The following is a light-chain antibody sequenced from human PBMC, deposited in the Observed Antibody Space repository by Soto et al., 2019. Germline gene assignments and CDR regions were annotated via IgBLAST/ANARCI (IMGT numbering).Light chain of an antibody. CDR3: QPYNNFMYT. J-gene: IGKJ2*01. Sequence: ERVLMQSPATLSVYQGERATLSCRASQSVSSNLAWYQQKPGQAPRLLIYGASTRATGIPARFSGSGSGTEFTLTISSLQSEDFAVYYCQPYNNFMYTFGQGTKVDIK. CDR2: GAS. V-gene: IGKV3-15*01. CDR1: QSVSSN.